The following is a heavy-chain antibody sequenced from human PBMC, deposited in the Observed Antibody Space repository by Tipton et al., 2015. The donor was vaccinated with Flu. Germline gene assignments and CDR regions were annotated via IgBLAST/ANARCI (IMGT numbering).Heavy chain of an antibody. V-gene: IGHV1-46*01. D-gene: IGHD6-13*01. Sequence: QLVQSGAEVKKPGASVKVSCQASGNTFTSYYIHWVRQSPGQGLGWMGMINPSGGSTTYAQKFQGRVTMTSDTSTSTVYMELSSVSSEDTAVYYCARGARGYSSSWSDYWGPGTPVTISS. CDR3: ARGARGYSSSWSDY. CDR1: GNTFTSYY. CDR2: INPSGGST. J-gene: IGHJ4*02.